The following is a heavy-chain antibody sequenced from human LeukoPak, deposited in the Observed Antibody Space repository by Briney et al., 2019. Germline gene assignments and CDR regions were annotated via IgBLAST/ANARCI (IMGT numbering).Heavy chain of an antibody. V-gene: IGHV4-38-2*02. CDR2: IYHSGST. J-gene: IGHJ4*02. CDR3: ARHRGSSSLFDY. CDR1: GYSISSGYY. D-gene: IGHD6-6*01. Sequence: SETLSLTCTVSGYSISSGYYWGWIRQPPGKGLEWIGSIYHSGSTYYNPSLKSRVTISVDTSKNQFSLKLSSVTAADTAVYYCARHRGSSSLFDYWGQGTLVTVSS.